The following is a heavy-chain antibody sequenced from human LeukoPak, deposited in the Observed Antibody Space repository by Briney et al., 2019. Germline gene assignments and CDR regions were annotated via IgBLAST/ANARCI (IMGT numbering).Heavy chain of an antibody. CDR3: ASGFGSYYDSGY. CDR1: GFTFSSYV. Sequence: GGSLRLSCAASGFTFSSYVMSWVRQAPGKGLEWVSSISSSSSYIKYADSLKGRFTISRDNAKNSLYLQMNSLRAEDTAVYYCASGFGSYYDSGYWGQGRLVTVSS. V-gene: IGHV3-21*01. D-gene: IGHD3-10*01. J-gene: IGHJ4*02. CDR2: ISSSSSYI.